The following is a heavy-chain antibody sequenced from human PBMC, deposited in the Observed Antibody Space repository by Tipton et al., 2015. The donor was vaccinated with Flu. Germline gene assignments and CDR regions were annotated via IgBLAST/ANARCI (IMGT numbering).Heavy chain of an antibody. Sequence: SLRLSCVGSGFTFRSYGIHWVRQAPGKGLEWVAAISDDGASRRYADSVKGRCSISRDNSKNTLYLEMTSLKSEDTSIYYCARWIDGPDYFDYWGQGTLVTVSS. D-gene: IGHD5-24*01. V-gene: IGHV3-30*03. J-gene: IGHJ4*02. CDR1: GFTFRSYG. CDR3: ARWIDGPDYFDY. CDR2: ISDDGASR.